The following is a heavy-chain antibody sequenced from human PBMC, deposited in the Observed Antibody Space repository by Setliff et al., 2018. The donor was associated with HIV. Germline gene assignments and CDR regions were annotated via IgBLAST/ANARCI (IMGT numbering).Heavy chain of an antibody. CDR3: ARGIAVAGPYFDY. CDR1: GGSIRSTSHY. V-gene: IGHV4-39*07. CDR2: IYYSGST. Sequence: SETLSLTCTVSGGSIRSTSHYWGWIRQPPGKGLEWIGSIYYSGSTHYTPSLKSRVTISVDTPKNEFSLKLSSMTAADTAVYYCARGIAVAGPYFDYWGQGTLVTVSS. J-gene: IGHJ4*02. D-gene: IGHD6-19*01.